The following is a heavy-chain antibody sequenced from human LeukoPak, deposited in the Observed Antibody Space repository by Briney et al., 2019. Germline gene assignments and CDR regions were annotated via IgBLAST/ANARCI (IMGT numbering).Heavy chain of an antibody. Sequence: GGSLRLSCAASGFTFSSYSMNWVRQAPGKGLEWVSSISSSSSYIYYADSVKGRFTISRDNSKDTLYLQMSSLRAEDTAVYYCVTRPPAGRYFDYWGQGTKVTVSS. J-gene: IGHJ4*02. V-gene: IGHV3-21*01. CDR2: ISSSSSYI. CDR3: VTRPPAGRYFDY. D-gene: IGHD2-2*01. CDR1: GFTFSSYS.